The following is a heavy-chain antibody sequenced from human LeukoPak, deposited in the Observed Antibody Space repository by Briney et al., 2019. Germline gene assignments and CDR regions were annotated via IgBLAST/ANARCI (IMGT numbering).Heavy chain of an antibody. Sequence: GGSLRLSCAASGFTFSSYAMSWVRQAPGRGLEWVSAISGSGGSTYYADSVKGRFTISRDNSKNTLYLQMNSLRAEDTAVYYCAKDRWVPSGYYYSEVGTDFDYWGQGTLVTVSS. CDR3: AKDRWVPSGYYYSEVGTDFDY. CDR1: GFTFSSYA. D-gene: IGHD3-22*01. J-gene: IGHJ4*02. CDR2: ISGSGGST. V-gene: IGHV3-23*01.